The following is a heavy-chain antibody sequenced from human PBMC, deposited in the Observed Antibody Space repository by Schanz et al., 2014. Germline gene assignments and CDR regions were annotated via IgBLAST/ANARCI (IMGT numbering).Heavy chain of an antibody. Sequence: QVQLQESGPGLVKPSQTLSLTCTVSGASVSSGGDYWSWIRQHPGKGLEWIGFISYSGSTYYNPSLKTRVTISVDTSKNQFALNLSSATAADTAVYYCARDTSYGMDVWGQGTTVTVSS. CDR3: ARDTSYGMDV. CDR2: ISYSGST. J-gene: IGHJ6*02. V-gene: IGHV4-31*03. CDR1: GASVSSGGDY.